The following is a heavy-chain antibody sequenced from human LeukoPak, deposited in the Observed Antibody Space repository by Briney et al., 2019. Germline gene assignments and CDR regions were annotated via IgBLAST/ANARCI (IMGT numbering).Heavy chain of an antibody. D-gene: IGHD4-17*01. V-gene: IGHV3-7*01. J-gene: IGHJ4*02. CDR1: GFTFSSYW. Sequence: GGSLRLSCAASGFTFSSYWMSWVRQAPGKGLEWVANIKQDGSEKYYVDSVKGRFTISRDNAKNSLYLQMNSLRAEDTAVYYCARPRGYGDYANFDYWGQGTLVTVSS. CDR3: ARPRGYGDYANFDY. CDR2: IKQDGSEK.